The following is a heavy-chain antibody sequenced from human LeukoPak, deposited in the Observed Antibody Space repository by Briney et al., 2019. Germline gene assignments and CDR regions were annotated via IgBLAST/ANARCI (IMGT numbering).Heavy chain of an antibody. D-gene: IGHD6-13*01. J-gene: IGHJ4*02. CDR2: IYHSGST. V-gene: IGHV4-38-2*02. Sequence: PSETLSLTCTVSGYSISSGYYWGWIRQPPGKGLEWIGSIYHSGSTYYNPSLKSRVTMSVDTSKRQFSLHLSSVTAADTAVYYCAREERNSWYLLEYWGQGTLVTVSS. CDR3: AREERNSWYLLEY. CDR1: GYSISSGYY.